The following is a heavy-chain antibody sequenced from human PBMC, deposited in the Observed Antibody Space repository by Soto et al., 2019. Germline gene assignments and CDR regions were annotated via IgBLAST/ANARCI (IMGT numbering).Heavy chain of an antibody. D-gene: IGHD3-10*01. V-gene: IGHV3-30*18. CDR3: AKDAEIWFGEFSYFDY. J-gene: IGHJ4*02. CDR1: GFTFSSYG. Sequence: QVQLVESGGGVVQPGRSLRLSCAASGFTFSSYGMHWVRQAPGKGLEWVAVISYDGSNKYYADSVKGRFTISRDNSKNTLYLQMNSLRAEDTAVYYCAKDAEIWFGEFSYFDYWGQGTLVTVSS. CDR2: ISYDGSNK.